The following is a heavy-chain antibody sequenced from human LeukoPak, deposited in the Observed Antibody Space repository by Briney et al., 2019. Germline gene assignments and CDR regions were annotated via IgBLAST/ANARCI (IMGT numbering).Heavy chain of an antibody. J-gene: IGHJ3*01. CDR2: IYNGGST. D-gene: IGHD3-16*01. V-gene: IGHV3-66*02. Sequence: GGSLRLSCAASDFTVSSNYMSWVRHAPGKGLELVSTIYNGGSTHYADSVKGRFTISRDNSKNTLYLQMNSLRAGDTAVYYCASHKSYRAFDVWGQGTMVIVSS. CDR3: ASHKSYRAFDV. CDR1: DFTVSSNY.